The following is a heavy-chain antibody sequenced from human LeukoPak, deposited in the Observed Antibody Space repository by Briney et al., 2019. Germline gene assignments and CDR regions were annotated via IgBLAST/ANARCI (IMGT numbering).Heavy chain of an antibody. CDR3: VKGVLITDFDS. Sequence: APVKVSCKASGNTFSGYYMHWVRQAPGQGLEWMAWINPNSGATDYAHKFQGRVTVTRDTSVSTAYMELSRLSSDDTAVYYCVKGVLITDFDSWGQGTLVTVSS. J-gene: IGHJ4*02. CDR2: INPNSGAT. CDR1: GNTFSGYY. D-gene: IGHD3-22*01. V-gene: IGHV1-2*07.